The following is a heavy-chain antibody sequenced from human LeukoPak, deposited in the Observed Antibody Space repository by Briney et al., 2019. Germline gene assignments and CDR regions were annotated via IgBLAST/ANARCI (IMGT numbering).Heavy chain of an antibody. V-gene: IGHV4-4*07. CDR2: IYTSGST. CDR1: GGSISSYY. J-gene: IGHJ4*02. CDR3: ASQGGYSYGSFVDY. D-gene: IGHD5-18*01. Sequence: SETLSLTCTASGGSISSYYWSWIRQPAGKGLEWIGRIYTSGSTNYNPSLKSRVTMSVDTSKNQFSLKLSSVTAADTAVYYWASQGGYSYGSFVDYWGQGTLVTVSS.